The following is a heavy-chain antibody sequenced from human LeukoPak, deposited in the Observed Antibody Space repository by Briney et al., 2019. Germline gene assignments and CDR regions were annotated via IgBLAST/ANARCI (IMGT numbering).Heavy chain of an antibody. J-gene: IGHJ4*02. CDR2: ISGSGGST. D-gene: IGHD5-18*01. V-gene: IGHV3-23*01. CDR3: AKVSRSGYSYGYYFDY. CDR1: GFTFSSYA. Sequence: PGGSLRLSCAASGFTFSSYAMSWVRQAPGKGLEWVSAISGSGGSTYYADSVKGRFTISRDNSKNTLYLQMNSLRAEDTAVYYCAKVSRSGYSYGYYFDYWGQGTLVTVSS.